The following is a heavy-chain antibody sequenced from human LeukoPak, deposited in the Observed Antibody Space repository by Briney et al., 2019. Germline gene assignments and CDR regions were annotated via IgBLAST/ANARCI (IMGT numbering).Heavy chain of an antibody. Sequence: GGSLRLSCAASGFTFSRYAMSWVRQAPGKGLEWVSGISSGGDTTYYADSVKGRFTISRDNSKNTLYLQTNSLRAEDTAIYYCAKDYLMSPAGSDSAYYYYGMDVWGQEPTVTVPS. J-gene: IGHJ6*02. V-gene: IGHV3-23*01. CDR2: ISSGGDTT. D-gene: IGHD2-21*02. CDR3: AKDYLMSPAGSDSAYYYYGMDV. CDR1: GFTFSRYA.